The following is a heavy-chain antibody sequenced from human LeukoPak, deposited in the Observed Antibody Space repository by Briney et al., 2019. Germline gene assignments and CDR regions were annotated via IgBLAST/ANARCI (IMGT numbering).Heavy chain of an antibody. J-gene: IGHJ4*02. V-gene: IGHV4-39*07. CDR1: GGSISSSSYY. D-gene: IGHD1-14*01. CDR2: IYYSGST. CDR3: ARGPTPNRNPWNY. Sequence: PSETLSLTCTVSGGSISSSSYYWGWIRQPPGKGLEWIGSIYYSGSTYYNPSLKSRVTISVDTSKNQFSLKLSSVTAADTAVYYCARGPTPNRNPWNYWGQGTLVTVSS.